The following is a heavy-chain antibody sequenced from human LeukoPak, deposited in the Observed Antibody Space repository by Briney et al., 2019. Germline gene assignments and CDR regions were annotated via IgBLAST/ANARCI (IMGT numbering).Heavy chain of an antibody. J-gene: IGHJ6*03. CDR2: IIPIFGTA. CDR3: ARGAGELLRYYYYMDV. D-gene: IGHD1-26*01. V-gene: IGHV1-69*13. Sequence: ASVKVSCKASGGTFSSYAISWVRQAPGQELEWMGGIIPIFGTANYAQKFQGRVTITADESTSTAYMELSSLRSEDTAVYYCARGAGELLRYYYYMDVGGKGTTVTVSS. CDR1: GGTFSSYA.